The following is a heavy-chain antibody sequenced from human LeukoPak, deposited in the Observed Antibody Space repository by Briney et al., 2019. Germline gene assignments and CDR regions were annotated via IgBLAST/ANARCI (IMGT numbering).Heavy chain of an antibody. V-gene: IGHV4-4*07. J-gene: IGHJ5*02. CDR3: ARGDFWSGYHNHWFDP. Sequence: SETLSLTCTVSGGSISSYYWSWIRQPAGKGLEWIGRIYTSGSTNYNPSLKSRVTMTVDTSKNQFSLKLSSVTAADTAVYYCARGDFWSGYHNHWFDPWGQGTLVTVSP. CDR2: IYTSGST. CDR1: GGSISSYY. D-gene: IGHD3-3*01.